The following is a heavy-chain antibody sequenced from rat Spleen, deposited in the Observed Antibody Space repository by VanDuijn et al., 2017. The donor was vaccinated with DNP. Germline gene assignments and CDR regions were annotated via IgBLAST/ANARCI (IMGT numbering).Heavy chain of an antibody. V-gene: IGHV5-7*01. Sequence: EVPLVESGGGLVQPGGSLKLSCAASGFTFSDYNMAWVRQAPKKGLEWVGTISYDGGSTYYGDSVKGRFTISRDNAKSTLYLQMNSLRSEDMATYYCIRWNSGHFDYWGQGVMVTVSS. CDR3: IRWNSGHFDY. CDR2: ISYDGGST. CDR1: GFTFSDYN. J-gene: IGHJ2*01. D-gene: IGHD4-3*01.